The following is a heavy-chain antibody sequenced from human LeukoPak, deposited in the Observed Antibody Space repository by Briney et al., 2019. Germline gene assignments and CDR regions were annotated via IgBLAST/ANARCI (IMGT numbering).Heavy chain of an antibody. CDR2: IYPGDSDT. J-gene: IGHJ6*03. Sequence: GESLKISCKGSGYSFTSYWIGWVRQMPGKGLEWMGIIYPGDSDTRYSPSFQGQVTISDDKSISTAFLQWSGLKASDTAMVYCAERGEGPYCSGEKLDYYHYMDLWGKGTTVTVSS. CDR3: AERGEGPYCSGEKLDYYHYMDL. CDR1: GYSFTSYW. V-gene: IGHV5-51*01. D-gene: IGHD3-10*01.